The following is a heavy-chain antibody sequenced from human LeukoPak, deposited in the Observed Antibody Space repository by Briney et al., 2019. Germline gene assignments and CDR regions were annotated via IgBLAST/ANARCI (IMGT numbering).Heavy chain of an antibody. CDR1: GGSISSYY. D-gene: IGHD1-26*01. J-gene: IGHJ3*02. CDR3: ARQGSGGRAFDI. Sequence: TSETLSLTCIVSGGSISSYYWSWIRQPPGKGLEWIGYIYSSGSTNSNPSLKSRVTISVDTSKSQFSLKMTSATAADTAVYYCARQGSGGRAFDIWGQGTMVTVSS. CDR2: IYSSGST. V-gene: IGHV4-59*08.